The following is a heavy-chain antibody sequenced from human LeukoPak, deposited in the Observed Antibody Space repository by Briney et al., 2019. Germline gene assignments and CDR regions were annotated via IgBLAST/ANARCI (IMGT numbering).Heavy chain of an antibody. V-gene: IGHV4-59*12. J-gene: IGHJ6*04. CDR3: AREGGKSVDV. Sequence: SETLSLTCTGSGVSISSYYWSWIRQPPGKGLEWRGNIYYSGSTNYNPSLKSRVTISVDTSKNQFSLKLSSVTAAGTAVYYCAREGGKSVDVWGKGTTVTVSS. CDR1: GVSISSYY. D-gene: IGHD3-16*01. CDR2: IYYSGST.